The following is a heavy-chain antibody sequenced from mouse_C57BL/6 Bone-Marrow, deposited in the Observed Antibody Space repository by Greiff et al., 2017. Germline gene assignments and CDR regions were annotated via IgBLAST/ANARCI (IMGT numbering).Heavy chain of an antibody. V-gene: IGHV5-6*01. CDR2: ISSGGSYT. CDR1: GFTFSSYG. CDR3: ARHPFFYY. Sequence: EVKLVESGGDLVKPGGSLKLSCAASGFTFSSYGMSWVRQTPDKRLEWVATISSGGSYTYYPDSVKGRFTISRDHAKNTLYLQMSSLKSEDTAMYYCARHPFFYYWGQGTTLTVSS. J-gene: IGHJ2*01.